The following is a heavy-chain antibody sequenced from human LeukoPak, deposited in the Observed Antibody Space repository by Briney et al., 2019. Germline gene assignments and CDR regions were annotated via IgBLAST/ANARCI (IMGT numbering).Heavy chain of an antibody. CDR1: GYTFTGYY. V-gene: IGHV1-2*02. CDR2: INPNSGGT. Sequence: ASVKVSCKASGYTFTGYYMHWVRQAPGQGLEWMGWINPNSGGTNYAQKFQGRVTMTRDTSISTAYMELSRLRSDDTAVYYCSRGWGLRYFDRHWFDPWGQGTLVTVSS. J-gene: IGHJ5*02. D-gene: IGHD3-9*01. CDR3: SRGWGLRYFDRHWFDP.